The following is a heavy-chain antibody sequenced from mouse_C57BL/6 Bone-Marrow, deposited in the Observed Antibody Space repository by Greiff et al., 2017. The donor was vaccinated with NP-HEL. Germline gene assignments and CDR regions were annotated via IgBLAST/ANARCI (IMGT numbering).Heavy chain of an antibody. CDR2: IRSKSNNYAT. J-gene: IGHJ4*01. V-gene: IGHV10-1*01. Sequence: EVHLVESGGGLVQPKGSLKLSCAASGFSFNTYAMNWVRQAPGTGLEWVARIRSKSNNYATYYADSVKDRFTISRDDSESMLYLQMNNLKTEDTAMYYCVRLETAQATYAMDCWGQGTSVTVSS. CDR3: VRLETAQATYAMDC. CDR1: GFSFNTYA. D-gene: IGHD3-2*02.